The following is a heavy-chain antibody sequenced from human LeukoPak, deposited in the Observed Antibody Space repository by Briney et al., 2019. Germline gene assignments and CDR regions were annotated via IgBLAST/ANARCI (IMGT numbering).Heavy chain of an antibody. V-gene: IGHV3-30*04. CDR3: VRDNYGGILDF. Sequence: GGSLRLSCAASGFTFTRYTMHWVRQAPGKWLEWVAVVLYDGSNKYYADSVKGRFTLSRDNSKNTLSLQMNTLRADDTAVYYCVRDNYGGILDFWGQGTLVTVSS. CDR1: GFTFTRYT. D-gene: IGHD2-21*01. J-gene: IGHJ4*02. CDR2: VLYDGSNK.